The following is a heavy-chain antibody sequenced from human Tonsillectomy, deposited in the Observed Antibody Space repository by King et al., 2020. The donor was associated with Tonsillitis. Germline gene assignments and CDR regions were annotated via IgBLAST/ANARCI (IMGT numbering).Heavy chain of an antibody. CDR1: GGSISSYY. J-gene: IGHJ4*02. CDR3: ARGSNIAAAGTGSYFDY. D-gene: IGHD6-13*01. V-gene: IGHV4-59*01. CDR2: IYDSGST. Sequence: QLQESGPGLVKPSETLSLTCTVSGGSISSYYWSWIRQPPGKGLEWIGYIYDSGSTNYNPSLKSRGTISVDTSKNQLSLKLSSVTAADTAVYYCARGSNIAAAGTGSYFDYWAREPWSPSPQ.